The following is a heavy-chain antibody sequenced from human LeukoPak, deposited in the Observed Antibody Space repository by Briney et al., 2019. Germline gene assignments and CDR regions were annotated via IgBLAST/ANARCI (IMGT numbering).Heavy chain of an antibody. D-gene: IGHD3-3*01. CDR1: GFTFSSYA. J-gene: IGHJ4*02. CDR3: ASYDFWSGYRSDY. CDR2: ISSSSSPI. Sequence: GGSLRLSCAASGFTFSSYAMSWVRQAPGKGLEWVSYISSSSSPIYYADSVKGRFTISRDNAKNSLYLQMNSLRVEDTAVYYCASYDFWSGYRSDYWGQGTLVTVSS. V-gene: IGHV3-48*04.